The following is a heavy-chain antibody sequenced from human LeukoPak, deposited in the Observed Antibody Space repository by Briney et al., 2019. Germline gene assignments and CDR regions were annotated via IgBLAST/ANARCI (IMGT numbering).Heavy chain of an antibody. V-gene: IGHV3-21*01. CDR1: GFTFSSYS. Sequence: GGSLRLSCAASGFTFSSYSMNWVRQAPGKGLEWVSSISSSSSYIYYADSVKGRFTISRDNAENSLYLQMNSLRAEDTAVYYCARDKPIFGVVIEPTQDAFDIWGQGTMVTVSS. CDR3: ARDKPIFGVVIEPTQDAFDI. J-gene: IGHJ3*02. D-gene: IGHD3-3*01. CDR2: ISSSSSYI.